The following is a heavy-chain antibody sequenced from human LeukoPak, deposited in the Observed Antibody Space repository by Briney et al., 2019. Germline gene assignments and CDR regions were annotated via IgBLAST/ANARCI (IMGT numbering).Heavy chain of an antibody. D-gene: IGHD1-26*01. CDR2: IIPIFGTA. CDR1: GGTFSSYA. Sequence: ASVKVSCKVSGGTFSSYAISWVRQAPGQGLEWMGGIIPIFGTANYAQKFQGRVTITADESTSTAYMELSSLRSEDTAVYYCARSRRSDISIVGAPLNAFDIWGQGTMVTVSS. V-gene: IGHV1-69*13. CDR3: ARSRRSDISIVGAPLNAFDI. J-gene: IGHJ3*02.